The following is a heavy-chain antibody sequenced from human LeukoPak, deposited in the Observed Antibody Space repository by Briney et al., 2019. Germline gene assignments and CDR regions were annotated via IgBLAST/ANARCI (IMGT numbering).Heavy chain of an antibody. CDR2: ILPIFGTA. D-gene: IGHD3-22*01. CDR3: ARTTYYHDISGDLHYWYFDV. CDR1: GGTFSRLT. Sequence: GASVKVSCTASGGTFSRLTISWVRQAPGQGLEWMGGILPIFGTANYAQKFQGRVTITADESTSIASMELSSLRSEDTAVYYCARTTYYHDISGDLHYWYFDVWGRGTLVIVSS. J-gene: IGHJ2*01. V-gene: IGHV1-69*13.